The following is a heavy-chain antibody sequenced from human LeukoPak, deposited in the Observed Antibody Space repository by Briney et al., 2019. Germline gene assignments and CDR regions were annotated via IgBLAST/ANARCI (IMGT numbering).Heavy chain of an antibody. Sequence: GGSLRLSCAASGFTFDDSTMHWVRQAPGKGLEWVSLITWDGGSIFYADSVKGRFTISRDNSKNSLYLQTDSLRAEDTAFYYCAKETSGTYGSWGPVTLVTVSS. CDR1: GFTFDDST. J-gene: IGHJ5*02. CDR2: ITWDGGSI. CDR3: AKETSGTYGS. V-gene: IGHV3-43*01. D-gene: IGHD1-26*01.